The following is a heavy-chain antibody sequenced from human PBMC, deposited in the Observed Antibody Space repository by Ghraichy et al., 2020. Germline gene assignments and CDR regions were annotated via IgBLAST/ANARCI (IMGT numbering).Heavy chain of an antibody. Sequence: GGSLRLSCEASEFSFSSYWMTWVRQAPGKGLEWVASIKQDGTEKFFVDSVRGRFTISRDNAKNSLYLQMYSLRAEDTAIYYCARYKGRSSGYWDSSYYGMDVWGQGTTVTVSS. J-gene: IGHJ6*02. CDR2: IKQDGTEK. CDR3: ARYKGRSSGYWDSSYYGMDV. D-gene: IGHD3-22*01. V-gene: IGHV3-7*03. CDR1: EFSFSSYW.